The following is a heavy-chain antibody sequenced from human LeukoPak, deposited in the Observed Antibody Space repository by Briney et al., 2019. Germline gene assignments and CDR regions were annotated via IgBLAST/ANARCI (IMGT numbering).Heavy chain of an antibody. CDR3: AKDSFCSSTSCSDFDY. CDR1: GFTVSSNY. V-gene: IGHV3-23*01. CDR2: ITGSGGSA. Sequence: GGSLRLSCAASGFTVSSNYMSWVRQAPGKGLEWVSAITGSGGSAYYADSVKGRFTISRDNSKNTLYLQMNSLRAEDAAVYYCAKDSFCSSTSCSDFDYWGQGTLVTVSS. D-gene: IGHD2-2*01. J-gene: IGHJ4*02.